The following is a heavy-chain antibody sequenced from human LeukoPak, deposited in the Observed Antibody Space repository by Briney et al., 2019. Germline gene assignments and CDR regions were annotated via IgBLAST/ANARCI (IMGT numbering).Heavy chain of an antibody. Sequence: SVKVSCKASGYTFTSYGISWVRQAPGQGLEWMAWISGYNGDTNYVQKFQDRITMTTDTSTSTAYLELTSLRSDDTAVYYCARWGSSGWLTSGDYWGQGTLVTVSS. D-gene: IGHD6-19*01. CDR3: ARWGSSGWLTSGDY. J-gene: IGHJ4*02. V-gene: IGHV1-18*01. CDR1: GYTFTSYG. CDR2: ISGYNGDT.